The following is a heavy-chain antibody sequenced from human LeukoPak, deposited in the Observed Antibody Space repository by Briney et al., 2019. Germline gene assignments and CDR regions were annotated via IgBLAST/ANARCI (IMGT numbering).Heavy chain of an antibody. V-gene: IGHV3-23*01. Sequence: GGSPRLSCAASGFTFSSCAMSWVRQAPGKGLEWVSAISGSGGSTYYADSVKGRFTISRDNSKNTLYLQMNSLRAEDTAVYYCSKNFAAAGFSFFDFLGQGTLVTVSS. D-gene: IGHD6-13*01. CDR3: SKNFAAAGFSFFDF. CDR1: GFTFSSCA. CDR2: ISGSGGST. J-gene: IGHJ4*02.